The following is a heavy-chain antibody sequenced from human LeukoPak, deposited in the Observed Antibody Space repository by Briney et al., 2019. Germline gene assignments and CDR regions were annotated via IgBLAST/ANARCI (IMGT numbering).Heavy chain of an antibody. V-gene: IGHV3-23*01. CDR1: EFSVGSNY. J-gene: IGHJ4*02. CDR2: VSGSGANT. Sequence: GGSLRLSCAASEFSVGSNYMTWVRQAPGKGLEWLSSVSGSGANTYYADSVKGRFTISRDNSRDRIYLQMNSLRTDDTAVYYCARLQPLVIPAAKLGFDYWGQGTLVTVSS. CDR3: ARLQPLVIPAAKLGFDY. D-gene: IGHD2-2*01.